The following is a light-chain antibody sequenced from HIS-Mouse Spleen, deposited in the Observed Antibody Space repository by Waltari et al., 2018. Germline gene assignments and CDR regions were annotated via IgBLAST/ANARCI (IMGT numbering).Light chain of an antibody. CDR2: DVS. Sequence: QSALTQPASVSGSPGQSITISCTGPSSYVGGYNYVPWYQQHPGKAPKLMMYDVSNRPSGVSNRFSGSKSGNTASLTISGLQAEDEADYYCSSYTSSRFNVVFGGGTKLTVL. CDR3: SSYTSSRFNVV. CDR1: SSYVGGYNY. V-gene: IGLV2-14*03. J-gene: IGLJ2*01.